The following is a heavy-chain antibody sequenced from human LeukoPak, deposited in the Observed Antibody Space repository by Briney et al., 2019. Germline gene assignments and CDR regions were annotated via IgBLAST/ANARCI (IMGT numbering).Heavy chain of an antibody. CDR2: IIPIFGTA. J-gene: IGHJ4*02. V-gene: IGHV1-69*13. CDR1: GGTFSSYA. Sequence: GASVKVSCKASGGTFSSYAISWVRQAPGQGLEWMGGIIPIFGTANYAQEFQGRVTITADESTSTAYMELSSLRSEDTAVYYCARDRISHSVAGPGGYWGQGTLVTVSS. D-gene: IGHD6-19*01. CDR3: ARDRISHSVAGPGGY.